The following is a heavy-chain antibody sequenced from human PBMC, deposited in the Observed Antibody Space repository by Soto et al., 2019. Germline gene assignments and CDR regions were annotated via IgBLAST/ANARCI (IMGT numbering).Heavy chain of an antibody. CDR2: IIPIFGTA. D-gene: IGHD2-2*01. CDR1: GGTFSSYA. J-gene: IGHJ6*02. CDR3: ASTRGYCSSTSCYSTGLVHYYYYYGMDV. Sequence: ASVKVSCKASGGTFSSYAISWVRQAPGQGLEWMGGIIPIFGTANYAQKFQGRVTITADESTSTAYMELSSLRSEDTAVYYCASTRGYCSSTSCYSTGLVHYYYYYGMDVWGQGTTVTVSS. V-gene: IGHV1-69*13.